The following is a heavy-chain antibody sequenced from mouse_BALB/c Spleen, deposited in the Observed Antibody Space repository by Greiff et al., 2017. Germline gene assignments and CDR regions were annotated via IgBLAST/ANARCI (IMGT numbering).Heavy chain of an antibody. CDR3: ARHLLRPHYAMDY. CDR2: ISSGGSYT. V-gene: IGHV5-6*01. CDR1: GFTFSSYG. Sequence: EVKLVESGGDLVKPGGSLKLSCAASGFTFSSYGMSWVRQTPDKRLEWVATISSGGSYTYYPDSVKGRFTISRDNAKNTLYLQMSSLKSEDTAMYYCARHLLRPHYAMDYWGQGTSVTVSS. D-gene: IGHD1-2*01. J-gene: IGHJ4*01.